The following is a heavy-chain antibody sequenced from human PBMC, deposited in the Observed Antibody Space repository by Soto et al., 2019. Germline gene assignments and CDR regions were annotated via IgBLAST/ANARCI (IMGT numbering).Heavy chain of an antibody. J-gene: IGHJ4*02. V-gene: IGHV3-23*01. Sequence: GGSLRLSCSASGFAFSSYAMAWVRQAPGKGLEWVSSITGSGGRTYFAVSVMGRFSISRDNSQKTVSLQMDSLRAEDTAVYYCAKFSAHSMYDISSAPDYWGQGTLVAVSS. CDR2: ITGSGGRT. CDR1: GFAFSSYA. D-gene: IGHD6-6*01. CDR3: AKFSAHSMYDISSAPDY.